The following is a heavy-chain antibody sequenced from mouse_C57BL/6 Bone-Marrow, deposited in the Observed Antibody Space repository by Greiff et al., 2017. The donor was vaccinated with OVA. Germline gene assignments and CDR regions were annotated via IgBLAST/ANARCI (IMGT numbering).Heavy chain of an antibody. V-gene: IGHV14-1*01. D-gene: IGHD4-1*01. Sequence: EVKLQESGAELVRPGASVKLSCTASGFNIKDYYMHWVKQRPEQGLEWIGRIDPEDGDTEYAPKFQGKATMTADTSSNTAYLQLSSLTSEDTAVYYCTTKWANWDYKYFDVWGTGTTVNVSS. CDR3: TTKWANWDYKYFDV. CDR2: IDPEDGDT. J-gene: IGHJ1*03. CDR1: GFNIKDYY.